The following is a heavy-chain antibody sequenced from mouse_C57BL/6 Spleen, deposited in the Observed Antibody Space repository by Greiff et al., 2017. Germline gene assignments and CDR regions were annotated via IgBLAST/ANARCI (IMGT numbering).Heavy chain of an antibody. Sequence: QVQLQQSGAELMKPGASVKLSCKATGYTFTGYWIEWVKQRPGHGLEWIGEILPGSGSTNYNEKFKGKATFTADTSSNTAYMQLSRLTTEDSAIYYCARSEGLRRGHYYAMDYWGQGTSVTVSS. CDR1: GYTFTGYW. CDR3: ARSEGLRRGHYYAMDY. V-gene: IGHV1-9*01. J-gene: IGHJ4*01. CDR2: ILPGSGST. D-gene: IGHD2-2*01.